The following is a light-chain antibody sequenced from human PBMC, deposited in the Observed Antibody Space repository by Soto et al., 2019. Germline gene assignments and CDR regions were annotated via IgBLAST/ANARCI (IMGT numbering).Light chain of an antibody. Sequence: EVLTTQSPATLSVSPGERATLSCRASQSVSGKLAWYQQKPGQAPRLLIYDASTRATGIPARFSGSGSGTEFTLTISSLQSEDFAVYYCQQSNNWPWTFGQGTKVDI. CDR1: QSVSGK. J-gene: IGKJ1*01. V-gene: IGKV3-15*01. CDR3: QQSNNWPWT. CDR2: DAS.